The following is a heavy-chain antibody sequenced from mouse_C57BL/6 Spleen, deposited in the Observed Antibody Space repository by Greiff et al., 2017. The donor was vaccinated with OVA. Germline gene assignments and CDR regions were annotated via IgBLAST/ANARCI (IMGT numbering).Heavy chain of an antibody. J-gene: IGHJ3*01. Sequence: VQLKESGGGLVKPGGSLKLSCAASGFTFSSYAMYWVRQTPEKRLEWVATISDGGSYTYYTDNVKGRFTITRDNTKNNLYLQMSHLKTEDTAIDYCARIPTAPPWFAYWGQGTLVTVSA. CDR2: ISDGGSYT. D-gene: IGHD6-1*01. CDR3: ARIPTAPPWFAY. V-gene: IGHV5-4*01. CDR1: GFTFSSYA.